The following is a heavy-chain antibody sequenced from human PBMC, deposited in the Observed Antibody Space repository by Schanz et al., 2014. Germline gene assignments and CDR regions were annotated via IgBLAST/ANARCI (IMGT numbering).Heavy chain of an antibody. V-gene: IGHV3-11*01. J-gene: IGHJ6*03. Sequence: QVHLVESGGGLVKPGGSLRLSCAASGFIFSDYYMAWIRQAPGKGPEYVSYISSGGTTTYHSDSVKGRFTISRDSAENSLYLQMNSLRPEDTALYYCAKGSRSGSKVMDVWGKGTTVTVSS. CDR2: ISSGGTTT. CDR3: AKGSRSGSKVMDV. CDR1: GFIFSDYY. D-gene: IGHD3-10*01.